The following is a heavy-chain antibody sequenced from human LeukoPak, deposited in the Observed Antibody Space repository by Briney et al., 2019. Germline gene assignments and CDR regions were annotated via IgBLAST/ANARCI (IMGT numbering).Heavy chain of an antibody. V-gene: IGHV3-48*03. CDR1: GFTFSSYE. CDR3: AASITPNAFDI. CDR2: ISSSGSTI. Sequence: PGGSLRLSCAAPGFTFSSYEMNWVRQAPGKGLEWVSYISSSGSTIYYADSVKGRFTISRGNAKNSLYLQMNSLRAEDTAVYYCAASITPNAFDIWGQGTMVTVSS. J-gene: IGHJ3*02. D-gene: IGHD4-23*01.